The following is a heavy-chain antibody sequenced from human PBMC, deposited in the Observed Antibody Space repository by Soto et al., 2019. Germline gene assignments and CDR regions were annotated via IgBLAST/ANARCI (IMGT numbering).Heavy chain of an antibody. Sequence: QVQLQESGPGLVKPSETLSLTCTVSGGAISNYYWNWVRQPPGKGPEWIGDIYYSGTTTYKPSPTSRVTMSADTTQSQFARHLSSVTAADTAVYYCGRHSRAMRVFDLWGRGTLVTVYS. CDR1: GGAISNYY. V-gene: IGHV4-59*01. CDR3: GRHSRAMRVFDL. CDR2: IYYSGTT. D-gene: IGHD2-2*01. J-gene: IGHJ2*01.